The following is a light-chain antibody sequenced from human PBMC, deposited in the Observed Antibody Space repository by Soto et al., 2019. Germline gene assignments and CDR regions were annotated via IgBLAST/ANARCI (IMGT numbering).Light chain of an antibody. Sequence: QSALAQPASVSGSPEQSITISCAGSSRDIGGYDFVSWYQQHPGEVPKLIIFDVSDRPSGVSDRFSGSKSGDTASLTISGLQVEDEADYYCSSFSNSDTPYVFGTGTKLTVL. CDR3: SSFSNSDTPYV. CDR2: DVS. V-gene: IGLV2-14*03. CDR1: SRDIGGYDF. J-gene: IGLJ1*01.